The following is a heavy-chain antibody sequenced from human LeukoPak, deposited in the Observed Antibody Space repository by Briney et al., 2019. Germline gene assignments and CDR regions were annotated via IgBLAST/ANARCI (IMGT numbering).Heavy chain of an antibody. V-gene: IGHV4-4*07. J-gene: IGHJ4*02. CDR1: GGSISSYY. D-gene: IGHD5-18*01. Sequence: SETLSLTCTVSGGSISSYYWSWIRQPAGKGLEWIGRIYTSGSTNYNPSLKSRVTMSVDTSKNQFSLKLSSVTAADTAVYYCARGGGTRREQGGYSYGLDYWGQGTLVTVSS. CDR3: ARGGGTRREQGGYSYGLDY. CDR2: IYTSGST.